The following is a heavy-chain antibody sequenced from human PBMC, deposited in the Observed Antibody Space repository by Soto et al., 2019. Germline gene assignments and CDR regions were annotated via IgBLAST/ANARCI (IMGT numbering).Heavy chain of an antibody. CDR3: AAGYYYDSSGYYYGLDY. CDR1: GGTFSSYA. J-gene: IGHJ4*02. V-gene: IGHV1-69*13. CDR2: IIPIFGTA. Sequence: SVKVSCKASGGTFSSYAISWVRQAPGQGLEWMGGIIPIFGTANYAQKFQGRVTITADESTSTAYMELSSLRSEDTAVYYCAAGYYYDSSGYYYGLDYWGQGTLVTVSS. D-gene: IGHD3-22*01.